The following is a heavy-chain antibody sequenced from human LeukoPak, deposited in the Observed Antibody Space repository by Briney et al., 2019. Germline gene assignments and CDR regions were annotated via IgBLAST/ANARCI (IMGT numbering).Heavy chain of an antibody. CDR1: GGTFSSYA. CDR2: IIPILGIA. V-gene: IGHV1-69*04. Sequence: ASVKVSCKASGGTFSSYAISWVRQAPGQGLEWMGRIIPILGIANYAQKFQGRVTITADKSTSTAYMELSSLRSEDTAVYYCARFYDSSGPGGHWGQGTLVTVSS. CDR3: ARFYDSSGPGGH. D-gene: IGHD3-22*01. J-gene: IGHJ4*02.